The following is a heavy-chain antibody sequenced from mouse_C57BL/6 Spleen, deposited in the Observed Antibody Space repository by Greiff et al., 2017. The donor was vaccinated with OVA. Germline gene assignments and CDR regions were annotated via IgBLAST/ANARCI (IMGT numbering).Heavy chain of an antibody. D-gene: IGHD3-2*02. Sequence: QVQLQQPGAELVKPGASVKLSCKASGYTFTSYWMHWVKQRPGQGLEWIGMIHPNSGSTNYNEKFKSKATLTVDKSSSTAYMQLSSLTSEDSAVYYCARRDLSSGYKDYWGQGTTLTVSS. CDR1: GYTFTSYW. CDR3: ARRDLSSGYKDY. CDR2: IHPNSGST. J-gene: IGHJ2*01. V-gene: IGHV1-64*01.